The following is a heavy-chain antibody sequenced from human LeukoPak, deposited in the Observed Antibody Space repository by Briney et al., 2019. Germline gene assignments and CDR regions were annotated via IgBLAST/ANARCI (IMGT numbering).Heavy chain of an antibody. CDR3: ARGSGSGSFYYYGMDV. Sequence: SETLSLTCTVSGGSISSYYWSWMRQPPGKGLEWIGYIYYSGSTNYNPSLKSRVTISVDTSKNHFSLKLSSVTAADTAVYYCARGSGSGSFYYYGMDVWGQGTTVTVSS. D-gene: IGHD3-10*01. J-gene: IGHJ6*02. CDR1: GGSISSYY. CDR2: IYYSGST. V-gene: IGHV4-59*01.